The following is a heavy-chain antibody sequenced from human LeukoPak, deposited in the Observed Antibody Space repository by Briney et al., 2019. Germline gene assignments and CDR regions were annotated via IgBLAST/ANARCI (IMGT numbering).Heavy chain of an antibody. V-gene: IGHV1-69*13. Sequence: GASVKVSCKASGGTFSSYAISWVRQAPGQGLEWMGGIIPIFGTANYAQKFQGRVTITADESTSTAYMELSSLRSEDTAVYYCAIDRYCSSTSCHTRAFDIWGQGTMVTVSS. CDR1: GGTFSSYA. CDR2: IIPIFGTA. D-gene: IGHD2-2*02. J-gene: IGHJ3*02. CDR3: AIDRYCSSTSCHTRAFDI.